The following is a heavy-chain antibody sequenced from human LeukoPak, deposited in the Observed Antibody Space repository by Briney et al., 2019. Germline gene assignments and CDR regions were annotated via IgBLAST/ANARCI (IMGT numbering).Heavy chain of an antibody. Sequence: PGGSLRLSCAASGFTFSSYGMHWVRQAPGKGLEWVAGISYDGRDKYYADSVKGRFTISRDNSKSTLNLQMNSLRAEDTAVYYCAKPRGGDSWAFDVWGQGTMVTVSS. CDR3: AKPRGGDSWAFDV. CDR1: GFTFSSYG. CDR2: ISYDGRDK. V-gene: IGHV3-30*18. J-gene: IGHJ3*01. D-gene: IGHD2-21*02.